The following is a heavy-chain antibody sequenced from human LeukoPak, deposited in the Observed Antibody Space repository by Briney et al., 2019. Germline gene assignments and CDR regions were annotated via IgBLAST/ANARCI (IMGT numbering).Heavy chain of an antibody. V-gene: IGHV3-30-3*01. CDR3: ARDLYFDY. CDR1: GFTFSSYA. Sequence: PGRSLRLSCAASGFTFSSYAMHWVRQAPGKGLEWVAVISYDGSNKYYADSVKGRFTISRDNSKNTLYLQMNSLRAEDTAVYYCARDLYFDYWGQGTLVTVSS. CDR2: ISYDGSNK. J-gene: IGHJ4*02.